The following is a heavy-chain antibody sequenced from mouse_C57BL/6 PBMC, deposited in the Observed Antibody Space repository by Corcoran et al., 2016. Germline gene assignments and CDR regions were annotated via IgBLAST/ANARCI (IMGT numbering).Heavy chain of an antibody. J-gene: IGHJ3*01. Sequence: DVQLQESGPGLVKPSQSLSLTCSVTGYSITSGYYWNWIRQFPGNKLEWMGYISYDGSNNYNASLKNRISITRDTSKNQFFLKLNSVTTEDTATYYCARDRGVTKAWFAYWGQGTLVTVSA. CDR2: ISYDGSN. CDR3: ARDRGVTKAWFAY. CDR1: GYSITSGYY. V-gene: IGHV3-6*01. D-gene: IGHD2-2*01.